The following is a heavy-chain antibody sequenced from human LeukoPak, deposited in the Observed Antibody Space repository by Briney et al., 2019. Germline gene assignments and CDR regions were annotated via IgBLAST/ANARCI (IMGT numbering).Heavy chain of an antibody. CDR1: GFTFSSYA. Sequence: PGGSLRLSCAASGFTFSSYAMSWVRQAPGKGLEGVSAISGDGDSTYYADSVKGRFTISRDNSKNMVHLQMNSLRAEDTAVYYCTKSYYSGSYYNLDYWGQGALVTVSS. CDR3: TKSYYSGSYYNLDY. V-gene: IGHV3-23*01. J-gene: IGHJ4*02. CDR2: ISGDGDST. D-gene: IGHD1-26*01.